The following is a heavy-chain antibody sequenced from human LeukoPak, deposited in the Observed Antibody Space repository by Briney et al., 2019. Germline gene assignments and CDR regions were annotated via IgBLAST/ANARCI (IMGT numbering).Heavy chain of an antibody. CDR3: ARDGGYCSGGSCYPYYYMDV. D-gene: IGHD2-15*01. V-gene: IGHV3-66*01. Sequence: GGSLRLSCAASGFTVSSNYMSWVRQAPGKGLEWVSLIYSGGTTYYADSVKGRFTISRDNPKNTLYLQMNGLRAEDTAVYYCARDGGYCSGGSCYPYYYMDVWGKGTTVTVSS. CDR1: GFTVSSNY. CDR2: IYSGGTT. J-gene: IGHJ6*03.